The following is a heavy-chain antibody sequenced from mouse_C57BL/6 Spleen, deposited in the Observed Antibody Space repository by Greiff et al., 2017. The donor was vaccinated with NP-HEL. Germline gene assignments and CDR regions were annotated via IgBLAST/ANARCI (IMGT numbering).Heavy chain of an antibody. CDR1: GFSLTSYG. D-gene: IGHD1-1*01. Sequence: VQLKESGPGLVQPSQCLSITCTVSGFSLTSYGVHWVRQSPGKGLEWLGVIWSGGSTDYNAAFISRLSISKDNSKSQVFFKMNSLQADDTAIYYCARSITTVVHYFDYWGQGTTLTVSS. V-gene: IGHV2-2*01. CDR2: IWSGGST. CDR3: ARSITTVVHYFDY. J-gene: IGHJ2*01.